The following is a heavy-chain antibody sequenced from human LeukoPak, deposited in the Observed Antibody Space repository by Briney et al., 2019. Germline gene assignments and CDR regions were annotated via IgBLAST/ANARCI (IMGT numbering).Heavy chain of an antibody. Sequence: GGSLRLSCAASGFTFSSYGMHWVRQAPGKGLEWVAVISYDGSNKYYADSVKGRFTISRDNSKNTLYLQMNSLRAEDTAVYYCAKGRLSRSYGMDVWGQGTKVTLPS. V-gene: IGHV3-30*18. CDR1: GFTFSSYG. J-gene: IGHJ6*02. CDR2: ISYDGSNK. CDR3: AKGRLSRSYGMDV.